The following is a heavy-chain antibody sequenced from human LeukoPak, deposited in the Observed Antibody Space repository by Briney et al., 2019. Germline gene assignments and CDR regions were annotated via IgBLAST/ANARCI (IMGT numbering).Heavy chain of an antibody. CDR1: GFTFISYW. V-gene: IGHV3-74*01. Sequence: GGSLRLSCAASGFTFISYWIHWVRQAPGKGLVWVSRIYSDATYYAASLKGRFTISRDNAKTTLYLQMNSLRAEDTAVYYCTSLLPSSHHFFDSWGQGPLVTVSS. CDR2: IYSDAT. CDR3: TSLLPSSHHFFDS. J-gene: IGHJ4*02. D-gene: IGHD6-6*01.